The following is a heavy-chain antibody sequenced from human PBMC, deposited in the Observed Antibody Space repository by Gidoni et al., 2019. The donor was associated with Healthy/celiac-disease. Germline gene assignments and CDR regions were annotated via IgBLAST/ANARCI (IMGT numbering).Heavy chain of an antibody. CDR3: ARSLDSSSSYYYGMDV. V-gene: IGHV1-69*01. CDR1: GGTLSSDA. J-gene: IGHJ6*02. CDR2: IIPIFGTA. D-gene: IGHD6-13*01. Sequence: QVQPVQSGAEVKKPGCSVKGSCKASGGTLSSDAISWVRQAPGQGLAWMGGIIPIFGTATYAQKFQGRVTITAAESTSTAYMELSSLRSEDTAVYYCARSLDSSSSYYYGMDVWGQGTTVTVSS.